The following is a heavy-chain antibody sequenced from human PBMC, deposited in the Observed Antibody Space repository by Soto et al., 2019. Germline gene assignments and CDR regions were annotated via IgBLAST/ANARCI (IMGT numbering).Heavy chain of an antibody. CDR2: IYYSGST. D-gene: IGHD5-12*01. CDR3: ARLGYSGYDNAFDI. CDR1: GGSVSSSSYY. Sequence: SETLSLSCTVSGGSVSSSSYYWGWVRQPPGKGLEWIGYIYYSGSTYYSPSLKSRVTISVDTSKNQFSLKLSSVTAADTAVYYCARLGYSGYDNAFDIWGQGTMVTVSS. V-gene: IGHV4-31*03. J-gene: IGHJ3*02.